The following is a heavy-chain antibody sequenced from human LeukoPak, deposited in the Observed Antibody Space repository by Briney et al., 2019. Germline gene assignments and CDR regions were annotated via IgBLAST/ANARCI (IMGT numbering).Heavy chain of an antibody. V-gene: IGHV3-23*01. Sequence: GGSLRLSCAASGFTFSFYAMSWVRQAPGKGLEWVSGISGSGGSTYHADSVKGRFTISRDNSKNTLYLQMNSLRAEDTAVYFCAKGHGSNIYDYHGMDVWGQGTTVTVPS. D-gene: IGHD3-22*01. CDR3: AKGHGSNIYDYHGMDV. CDR1: GFTFSFYA. CDR2: ISGSGGST. J-gene: IGHJ6*02.